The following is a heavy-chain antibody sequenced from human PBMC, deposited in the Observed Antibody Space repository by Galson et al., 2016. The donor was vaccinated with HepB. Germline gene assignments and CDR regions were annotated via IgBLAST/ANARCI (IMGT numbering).Heavy chain of an antibody. Sequence: AVSGLTFSSTWFHWVRQAPGRGLVWVSRINNDGSETFYADSVKGRFTISRDNAKNTVYLQMNSLRAEDSAVYYCTRDSYSSADYWGQGTLVTVSS. CDR1: GLTFSSTW. V-gene: IGHV3-74*01. D-gene: IGHD3-22*01. CDR2: INNDGSET. CDR3: TRDSYSSADY. J-gene: IGHJ4*02.